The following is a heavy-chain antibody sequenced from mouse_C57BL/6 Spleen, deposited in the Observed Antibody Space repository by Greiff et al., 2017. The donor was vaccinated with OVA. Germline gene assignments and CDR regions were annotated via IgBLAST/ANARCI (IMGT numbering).Heavy chain of an antibody. D-gene: IGHD2-1*01. CDR1: GYTFTNYW. Sequence: QVQLQQSGAELVRPGTSVKMSCKASGYTFTNYWIGWAKQRPGHGLEWIGDIYPGGGYTNYNEKFKGKATLTADKSSSTAYMQFSSLTSEDSAIXYCARSLYGNYPYWYFDVWGTGTTVTVSS. J-gene: IGHJ1*03. CDR3: ARSLYGNYPYWYFDV. CDR2: IYPGGGYT. V-gene: IGHV1-63*01.